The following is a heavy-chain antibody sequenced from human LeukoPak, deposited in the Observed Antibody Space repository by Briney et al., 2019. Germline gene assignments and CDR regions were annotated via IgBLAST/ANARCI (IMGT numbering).Heavy chain of an antibody. CDR1: GFTFSSYA. J-gene: IGHJ4*02. Sequence: GGSLRLSCAASGFTFSSYAMHWVRQAPGKGLEWVAVISYDGSNKYYADSVKGRFTIPRDNSKNTLYLQMNSLRAEDTAVYYCARGRLYYYDSSGYYYWGQGTLVTVSS. V-gene: IGHV3-30*04. CDR3: ARGRLYYYDSSGYYY. CDR2: ISYDGSNK. D-gene: IGHD3-22*01.